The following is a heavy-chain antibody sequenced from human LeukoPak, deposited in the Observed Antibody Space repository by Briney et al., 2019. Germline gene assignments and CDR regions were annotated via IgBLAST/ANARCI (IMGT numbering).Heavy chain of an antibody. CDR3: ARELHYYDSSGPGSDALDI. J-gene: IGHJ3*02. D-gene: IGHD3-22*01. CDR1: GGTSSNHA. CDR2: IIPIFDTP. Sequence: ASVKVSCKASGGTSSNHAISWVRQAPGQGLQWMGRIIPIFDTPTYAQNYQGRVTISADRSTNTVFMELGSLRSGDTALYYCARELHYYDSSGPGSDALDIWGQGTMVIVSS. V-gene: IGHV1-69*06.